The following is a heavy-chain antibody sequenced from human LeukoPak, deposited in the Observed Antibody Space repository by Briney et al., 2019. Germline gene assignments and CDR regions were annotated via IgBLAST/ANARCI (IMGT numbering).Heavy chain of an antibody. CDR3: AREARSGYDY. V-gene: IGHV4-38-2*02. Sequence: PSETLSLTCTGSGYSISSGYYWGWIRQPPGKGLEWIGSIYHSGSTYYNPSLKSRVTISVDTSKTQFSLKLSSVTAADTAVYYCAREARSGYDYWGQGTLVTVSS. J-gene: IGHJ4*02. D-gene: IGHD5-12*01. CDR1: GYSISSGYY. CDR2: IYHSGST.